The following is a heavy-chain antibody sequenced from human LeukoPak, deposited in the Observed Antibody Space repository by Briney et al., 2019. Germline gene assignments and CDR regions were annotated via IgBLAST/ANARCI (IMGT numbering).Heavy chain of an antibody. D-gene: IGHD3-10*01. CDR1: GSSFTSYW. CDR2: IYTGDSDT. V-gene: IGHV5-51*01. J-gene: IGHJ4*02. Sequence: GAPLKISCKGSGSSFTSYWIGWVRQLPGKGLEWMGIIYTGDSDTRYSPSFQGQATISADNSISTAYLKESSLKASDTAMYYCGRHSTRIRGTDYWGQGPLVSVP. CDR3: GRHSTRIRGTDY.